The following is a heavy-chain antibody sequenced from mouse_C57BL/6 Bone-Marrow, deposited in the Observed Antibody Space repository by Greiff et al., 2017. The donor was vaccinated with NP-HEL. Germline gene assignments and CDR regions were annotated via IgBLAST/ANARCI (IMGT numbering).Heavy chain of an antibody. V-gene: IGHV1-54*01. J-gene: IGHJ3*01. CDR1: GYAFTNYL. CDR2: INPGSGGT. D-gene: IGHD1-1*01. CDR3: ARLRYYYGSRLFAY. Sequence: QVQLKQSGAELVRPGTSVKVSCKASGYAFTNYLIEWVKQRPGQGLEWIGVINPGSGGTNYNEKFKGKATLTADKSSSTAYMQLSSLTSEDSAVYFCARLRYYYGSRLFAYWGQGTLVTVSA.